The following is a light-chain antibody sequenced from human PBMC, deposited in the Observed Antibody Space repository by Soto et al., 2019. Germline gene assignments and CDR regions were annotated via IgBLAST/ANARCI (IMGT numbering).Light chain of an antibody. Sequence: IVMTHFPVTLSVSPGESATLSCRASQSLYSDLAWYQQKPGQAPRLLIYGASARATGISARFSGSGSETEFTLTISSLQSEDFALYYCQQYSEWPWTFGQGTKVDIK. V-gene: IGKV3-15*01. CDR3: QQYSEWPWT. CDR2: GAS. CDR1: QSLYSD. J-gene: IGKJ1*01.